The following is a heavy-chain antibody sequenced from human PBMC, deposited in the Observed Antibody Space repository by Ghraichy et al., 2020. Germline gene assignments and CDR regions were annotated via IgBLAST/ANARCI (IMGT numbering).Heavy chain of an antibody. Sequence: GGSLRLSCAASGFTVSSNYMSWVRQAPGKGLEWVSVIYSGGSTYYADSVKGRFTISRDNSKNTLYLQMNSLRAEDTAVYYCARDHITMVRGVAQVEAFDIWGQGTMVTVSS. J-gene: IGHJ3*02. D-gene: IGHD3-10*01. CDR3: ARDHITMVRGVAQVEAFDI. CDR1: GFTVSSNY. V-gene: IGHV3-66*01. CDR2: IYSGGST.